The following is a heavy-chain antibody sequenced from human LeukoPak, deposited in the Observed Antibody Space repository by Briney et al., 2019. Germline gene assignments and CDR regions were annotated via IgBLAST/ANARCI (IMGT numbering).Heavy chain of an antibody. CDR2: INEDGSPE. V-gene: IGHV3-7*01. J-gene: IGHJ4*02. CDR3: ARDPPRRSDF. Sequence: GGSLRLSCAASGFTFSNFLMTWVRHSPGKGLEWVASINEDGSPELYVDSAKGRFSISRDNANNALSLQMNSLRVEDTAVYYCARDPPRRSDFWGQGTLVTVSS. CDR1: GFTFSNFL.